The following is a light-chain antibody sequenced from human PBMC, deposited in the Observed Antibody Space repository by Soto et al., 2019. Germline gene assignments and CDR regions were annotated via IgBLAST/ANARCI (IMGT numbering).Light chain of an antibody. CDR2: GAS. CDR1: QTVFSNY. Sequence: EIVLTQSPVTLFSSPGGRATLSCRATQTVFSNYIGWYQQKPGQAPRRLIFGASIRATGIPDRFSGSGSGTDFTLTISGLEPADFAVYYCQRYGSSRPWTFGQGTKVDIK. CDR3: QRYGSSRPWT. V-gene: IGKV3-20*01. J-gene: IGKJ1*01.